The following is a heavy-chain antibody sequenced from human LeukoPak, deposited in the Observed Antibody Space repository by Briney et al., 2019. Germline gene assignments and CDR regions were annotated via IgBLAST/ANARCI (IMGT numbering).Heavy chain of an antibody. V-gene: IGHV3-48*01. CDR2: IRSGGDNI. D-gene: IGHD5-24*01. J-gene: IGHJ3*02. CDR1: GFTFSSDP. CDR3: VRDAQFAFDI. Sequence: PGGSLRLSCATSGFTFSSDPMNWVRQAPGKGLERVSHIRSGGDNIHYADSVRGRFTISRDNAKNSLYLQMNSLRVEDTAVYFCVRDAQFAFDIWGQGTMVTVSS.